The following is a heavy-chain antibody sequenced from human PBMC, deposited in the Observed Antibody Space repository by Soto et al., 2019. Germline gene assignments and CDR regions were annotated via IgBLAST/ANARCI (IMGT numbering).Heavy chain of an antibody. Sequence: PGGSLRLSYAASGFTFITHAMRWVRQAPGKGLEWVSAISGSGGYTYYADSVNGRFTISRDNSKNTLFLQMNTLRVEDTAVYYCVKDQTGDLVWYFNLWGRGTLVTVSS. CDR1: GFTFITHA. CDR2: ISGSGGYT. D-gene: IGHD7-27*01. J-gene: IGHJ2*01. V-gene: IGHV3-23*01. CDR3: VKDQTGDLVWYFNL.